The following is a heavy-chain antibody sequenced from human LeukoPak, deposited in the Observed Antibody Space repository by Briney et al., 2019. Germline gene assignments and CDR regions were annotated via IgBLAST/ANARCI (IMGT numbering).Heavy chain of an antibody. V-gene: IGHV3-66*01. CDR3: ARLGLVDAFDI. D-gene: IGHD3-16*01. CDR2: IYSGGST. Sequence: GGSLRLSCAASGFTVSSNHMSWVRQAPGKGLEWVSVIYSGGSTYYADSVKGRFTISRDNSKNTLYLQMNSLRAEDTAVYYCARLGLVDAFDIWGQGTMVTVSS. J-gene: IGHJ3*02. CDR1: GFTVSSNH.